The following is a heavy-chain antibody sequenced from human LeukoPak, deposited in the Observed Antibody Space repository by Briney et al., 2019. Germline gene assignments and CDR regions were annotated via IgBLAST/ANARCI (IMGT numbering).Heavy chain of an antibody. Sequence: QTPSPTLAISRGRVSSNSAALKWIRPSPSRGLEWLGRTYYRSKWCNDYAVSVKSRITINPDTSKNQFSLQLNSVTPEDTAVYYCARGAYYYYYMDVWGKGTTVTVSS. CDR1: RGRVSSNSAA. CDR2: TYYRSKWCN. V-gene: IGHV6-1*01. J-gene: IGHJ6*03. CDR3: ARGAYYYYYMDV. D-gene: IGHD3-16*01.